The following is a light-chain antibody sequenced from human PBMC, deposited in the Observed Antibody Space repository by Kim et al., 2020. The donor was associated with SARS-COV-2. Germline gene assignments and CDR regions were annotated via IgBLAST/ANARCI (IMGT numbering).Light chain of an antibody. CDR3: LQHNSYPLT. Sequence: ASGGDRGTITCRASQGMNSNLAWFQQKPGRVPKRLIYAASSLQSGVPSRFSGSGSGTEFTLTISSLQPEDFATYYCLQHNSYPLTFGGGTKVDIK. V-gene: IGKV1-17*03. J-gene: IGKJ4*01. CDR1: QGMNSN. CDR2: AAS.